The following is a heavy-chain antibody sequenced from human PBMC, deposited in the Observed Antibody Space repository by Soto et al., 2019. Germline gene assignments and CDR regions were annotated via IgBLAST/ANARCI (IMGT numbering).Heavy chain of an antibody. D-gene: IGHD1-26*01. CDR1: GFIFNNYW. J-gene: IGHJ4*02. Sequence: RSLSLSCAASGFIFNNYWMHWVRQAPGKGLVWVARINGDGSTTTYVGSAKGRFTISRDNAKNTVYLQMNSLRVEDTAVYYCGRGSGPRGRPYWGQGILVTVSS. V-gene: IGHV3-74*01. CDR3: GRGSGPRGRPY. CDR2: INGDGSTT.